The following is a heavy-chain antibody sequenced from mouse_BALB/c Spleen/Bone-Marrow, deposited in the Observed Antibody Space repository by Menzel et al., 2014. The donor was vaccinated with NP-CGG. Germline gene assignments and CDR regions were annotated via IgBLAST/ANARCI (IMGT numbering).Heavy chain of an antibody. CDR2: IDPGNGDT. CDR3: SALENGGFAY. Sequence: EVQLQQSGAELVRSGASVKLSCTASGLNIKDYYMHWVKQRPEQGLEWIGWIDPGNGDTEYAPKFQAKATVTADTSSNTAYLQLNSLTSEDTAVYYCSALENGGFAYWGQGTLVTVSA. J-gene: IGHJ3*01. CDR1: GLNIKDYY. V-gene: IGHV14-4*02.